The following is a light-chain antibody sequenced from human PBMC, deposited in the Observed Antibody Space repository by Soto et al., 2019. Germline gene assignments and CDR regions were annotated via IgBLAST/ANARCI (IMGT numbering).Light chain of an antibody. CDR3: SSYTSSSTL. CDR2: DVS. J-gene: IGLJ1*01. CDR1: SSDVGGYNY. Sequence: LTQPASASGSPGQSITISCTGTSSDVGGYNYVSWYQQHPGKAPKLMTYDVSNRPSGVSNRFSGFKSGNTASLTISGLQAEDEADYYRSSYTSSSTLFGTGTKVTVL. V-gene: IGLV2-14*01.